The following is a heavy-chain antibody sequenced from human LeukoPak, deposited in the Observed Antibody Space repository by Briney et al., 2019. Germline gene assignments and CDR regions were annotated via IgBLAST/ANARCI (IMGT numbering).Heavy chain of an antibody. D-gene: IGHD3-3*01. CDR3: AKDLSSGTGSGFDY. V-gene: IGHV3-23*01. CDR2: IRGSGETT. J-gene: IGHJ4*02. CDR1: GFPFSAYA. Sequence: GSLRLSCAASGFPFSAYAMSWVRQAPGKGLEWVSGIRGSGETTYYAESVKGRFTINRDNSKNTLYLQMNSLRAEDTALYYCAKDLSSGTGSGFDYWGQGTLVTVSS.